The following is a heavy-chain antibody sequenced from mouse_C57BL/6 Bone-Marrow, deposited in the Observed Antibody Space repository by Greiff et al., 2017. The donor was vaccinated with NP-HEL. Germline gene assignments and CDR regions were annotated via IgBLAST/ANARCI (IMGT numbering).Heavy chain of an antibody. V-gene: IGHV1-81*01. J-gene: IGHJ1*03. D-gene: IGHD2-3*01. CDR3: ARRNYDGYYGYFDV. CDR2: IYPRSGNT. CDR1: GYTFTSYG. Sequence: QVQLQQSGAELARPGASVTLSCKASGYTFTSYGISWVKQRTGQGLEWIGEIYPRSGNTYYNEKFKGKAPRTADKSSSTAYMELRSLTSEDSAVYFCARRNYDGYYGYFDVWGTGTTVTVSS.